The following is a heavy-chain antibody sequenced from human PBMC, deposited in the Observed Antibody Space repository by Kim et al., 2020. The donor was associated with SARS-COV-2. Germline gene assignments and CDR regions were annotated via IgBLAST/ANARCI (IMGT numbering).Heavy chain of an antibody. CDR3: ARVRGYYDFWSGPYYYYGMDV. CDR2: IYYSGST. J-gene: IGHJ6*02. D-gene: IGHD3-3*01. CDR1: GGSISSYY. Sequence: SETLSLTCTVSGGSISSYYWSWIRQPPGKGLEWIGYIYYSGSTNYNPSLKSRVTISVDTSKNQFSLKLSSVTAADTAVYYCARVRGYYDFWSGPYYYYGMDVWGQGTTVTVSS. V-gene: IGHV4-59*01.